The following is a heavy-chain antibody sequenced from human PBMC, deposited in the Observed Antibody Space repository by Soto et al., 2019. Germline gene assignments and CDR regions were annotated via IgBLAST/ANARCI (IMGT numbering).Heavy chain of an antibody. V-gene: IGHV1-18*01. D-gene: IGHD3-10*01. Sequence: QVQLVQSGAEVKKPGASVKVSCKASGYTFTSYGISWVRQAPGQGLEWMGWISAYNGNTNYAQKLQGRVTMTTDTATSTAYMELRSLRSDDTAVYYCARDLLWFGELLSTNYFDYWGQGTLVTVSS. CDR2: ISAYNGNT. J-gene: IGHJ4*02. CDR3: ARDLLWFGELLSTNYFDY. CDR1: GYTFTSYG.